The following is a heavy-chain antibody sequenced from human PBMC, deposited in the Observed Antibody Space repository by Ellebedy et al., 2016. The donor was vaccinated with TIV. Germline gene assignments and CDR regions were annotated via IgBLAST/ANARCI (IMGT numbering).Heavy chain of an antibody. CDR1: GFTFSSYS. V-gene: IGHV3-48*01. Sequence: GGSLRLXXAASGFTFSSYSMNWVRQAPGKGLEWVSYISSSSSTIYYADSVKGRFTISRDNAKNSLYLQMNSLRAEDTAVYYCASHYYDSYDYFEKRDDYWGQGTLVTVSS. CDR3: ASHYYDSYDYFEKRDDY. CDR2: ISSSSSTI. J-gene: IGHJ4*02. D-gene: IGHD3-22*01.